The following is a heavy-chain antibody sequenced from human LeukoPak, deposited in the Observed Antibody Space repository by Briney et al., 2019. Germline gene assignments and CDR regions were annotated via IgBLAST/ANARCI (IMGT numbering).Heavy chain of an antibody. CDR1: GYSFTSYW. D-gene: IGHD1-1*01. Sequence: GESLKISCKGSGYSFTSYWIAWVRQMPGKGLEWMGTMYPADSDIRYSASFQGQVTISADKSITTAYLQWSSLKASDTAMYYCARLLLATGPDYWGQGTLVTVSS. J-gene: IGHJ4*02. V-gene: IGHV5-51*01. CDR2: MYPADSDI. CDR3: ARLLLATGPDY.